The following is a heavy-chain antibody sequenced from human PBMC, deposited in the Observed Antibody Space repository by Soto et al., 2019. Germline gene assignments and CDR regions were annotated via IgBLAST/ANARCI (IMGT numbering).Heavy chain of an antibody. D-gene: IGHD5-18*01. V-gene: IGHV3-66*04. CDR3: ARHGYSYGGGDFDY. CDR1: GFTVSSNY. Sequence: EVQLVESGGGLVQPGGSLRLSCAASGFTVSSNYMSWVRQAPGKGLEWVSVIYSGGSAYYADSVKGRFTISRDNSKNTLYLQMNSLRAEDTAVYYCARHGYSYGGGDFDYWCQGTLVTVSS. CDR2: IYSGGSA. J-gene: IGHJ4*02.